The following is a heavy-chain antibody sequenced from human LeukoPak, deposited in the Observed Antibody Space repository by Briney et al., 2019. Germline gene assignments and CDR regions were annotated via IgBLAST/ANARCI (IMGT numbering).Heavy chain of an antibody. D-gene: IGHD2-15*01. CDR2: ISSSGSTI. V-gene: IGHV3-11*01. J-gene: IGHJ4*02. CDR3: ARTVVVVAAVDY. Sequence: GRSLRLSCAASGFTFSDYYMSWIRQAPGKGLEWVSYISSSGSTIYYADPVKGRFTISRDNAKNSLYLQMHSLRAEDTAVYYCARTVVVVAAVDYWGQGTLVTVSS. CDR1: GFTFSDYY.